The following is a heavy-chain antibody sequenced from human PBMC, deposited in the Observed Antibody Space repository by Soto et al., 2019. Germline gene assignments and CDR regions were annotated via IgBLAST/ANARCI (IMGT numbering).Heavy chain of an antibody. CDR1: GGTFSSYA. CDR2: IIPIFGTA. V-gene: IGHV1-69*06. J-gene: IGHJ5*02. Sequence: ASVKVSCKASGGTFSSYAISWVRQAPGQGLEWMGGIIPIFGTANYAQKFQGRVTITADKSTSTAYMELSSLRSEDTAVYYCARNRLYQLLSNWFDPWGQGTLVTVSS. CDR3: ARNRLYQLLSNWFDP. D-gene: IGHD2-2*01.